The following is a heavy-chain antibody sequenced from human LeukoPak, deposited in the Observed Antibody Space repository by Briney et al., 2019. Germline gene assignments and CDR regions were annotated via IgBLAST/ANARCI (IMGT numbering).Heavy chain of an antibody. J-gene: IGHJ5*02. D-gene: IGHD2-2*01. Sequence: SSETLSLTCAVYGGSFSGCYWSWIRQPPGKGLEWIGEINHSGSTNYNPSLKSRVTISVDTSKNQFSLKLSSVTAADTAVYYCARQKIVVVPAATGNWFDPWGQGTLVTVSS. V-gene: IGHV4-34*01. CDR2: INHSGST. CDR1: GGSFSGCY. CDR3: ARQKIVVVPAATGNWFDP.